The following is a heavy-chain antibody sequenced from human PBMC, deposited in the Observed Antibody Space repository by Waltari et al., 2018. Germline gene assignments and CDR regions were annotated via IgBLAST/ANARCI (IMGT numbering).Heavy chain of an antibody. Sequence: VQLLESGGNVVRPGGSLRLSCEGSGSKFDEFGRSWVRQVPGRGLEWVSGSNWNGESTGEADSVKGRFIISRDNARNSMTLQMNNLRAEDTALYYCVRGYRHDALDLWGQGTMVTVSS. CDR1: GSKFDEFG. D-gene: IGHD3-22*01. J-gene: IGHJ3*01. V-gene: IGHV3-20*04. CDR2: SNWNGEST. CDR3: VRGYRHDALDL.